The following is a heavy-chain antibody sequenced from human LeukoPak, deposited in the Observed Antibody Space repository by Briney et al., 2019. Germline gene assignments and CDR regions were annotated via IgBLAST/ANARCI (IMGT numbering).Heavy chain of an antibody. Sequence: VASVKVSCKASGYTFTSYGISWVRQAPGQGLEWMGWISAYNGNTNYAQKLQGRVTMTTDTSTSTAYMELRSLRSDDTAVYYCAREESGSYSNWFDPWGPGTLVTVSS. CDR1: GYTFTSYG. CDR2: ISAYNGNT. V-gene: IGHV1-18*01. J-gene: IGHJ5*02. D-gene: IGHD1-26*01. CDR3: AREESGSYSNWFDP.